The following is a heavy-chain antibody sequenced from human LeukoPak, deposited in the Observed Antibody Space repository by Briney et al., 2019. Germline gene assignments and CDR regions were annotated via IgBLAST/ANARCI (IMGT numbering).Heavy chain of an antibody. D-gene: IGHD2-15*01. Sequence: SETLSLTCTVSRGSFSSYYWSWIRQPPGKGLEWIGYIYYSGSTNYNPSLKSRVTISVDTSKNQFSLKLSSVTAADTAVYYCARDSGRYCSGGSCYRYYYMDVWGKGTTVTVSS. CDR1: RGSFSSYY. V-gene: IGHV4-59*01. CDR2: IYYSGST. CDR3: ARDSGRYCSGGSCYRYYYMDV. J-gene: IGHJ6*03.